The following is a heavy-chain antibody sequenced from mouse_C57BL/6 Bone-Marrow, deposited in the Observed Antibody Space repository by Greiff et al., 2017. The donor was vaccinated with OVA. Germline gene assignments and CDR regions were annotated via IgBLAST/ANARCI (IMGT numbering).Heavy chain of an antibody. Sequence: QVQLQQPGAELVKPGASVKMSCKASGYTFTSYWITWVKQRPGQGLEWIGDIYPGSGSTNYNEKFKSKATLTVDTASSTPYMQLSSLTSEDSAVYYCARALNWRYAMDYWGQGTSVTVSS. J-gene: IGHJ4*01. D-gene: IGHD4-1*01. V-gene: IGHV1-55*01. CDR3: ARALNWRYAMDY. CDR1: GYTFTSYW. CDR2: IYPGSGST.